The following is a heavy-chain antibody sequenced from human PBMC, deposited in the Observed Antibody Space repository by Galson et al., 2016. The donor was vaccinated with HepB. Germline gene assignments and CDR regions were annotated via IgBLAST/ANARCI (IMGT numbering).Heavy chain of an antibody. V-gene: IGHV4-61*01. CDR1: GGPVSDGSYY. CDR2: IYYTGST. CDR3: ARVGYYGSGRAYYFDY. D-gene: IGHD3-10*01. J-gene: IGHJ4*02. Sequence: ETLSLTCTVSGGPVSDGSYYWSWIRQPPGKALEWIGFIYYTGSTNYNPSLKSRVTISVDTSKNQFSLNLRSVTAADTALYHCARVGYYGSGRAYYFDYWGQGTLVIVSS.